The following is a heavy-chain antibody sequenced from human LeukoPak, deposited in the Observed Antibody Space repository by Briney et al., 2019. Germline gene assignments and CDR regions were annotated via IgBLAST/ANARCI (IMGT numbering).Heavy chain of an antibody. D-gene: IGHD1-1*01. CDR1: GFTFSSYA. CDR2: ISGSGGST. Sequence: PGGSLRLSCAASGFTFSSYAMSWVRQAPGKGLEWVSAISGSGGSTYYADSVKGRFTISRDNSKNTLYLQMNSLRAEDTAMYFCAKDLTNWNDGTYFDYWGQGTLVTVSS. V-gene: IGHV3-23*01. CDR3: AKDLTNWNDGTYFDY. J-gene: IGHJ4*02.